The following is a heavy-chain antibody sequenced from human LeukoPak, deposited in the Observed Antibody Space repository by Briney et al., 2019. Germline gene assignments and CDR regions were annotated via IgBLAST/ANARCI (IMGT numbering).Heavy chain of an antibody. V-gene: IGHV4-39*01. CDR2: IYYNGNT. CDR1: GGSVTSKSYY. J-gene: IGHJ2*01. Sequence: SETLSLTCTVSGGSVTSKSYYWGWIRQPPGKGLEWIGSIYYNGNTYYNPSLKSRVTISVDTSKNQFSLKLSSVTAADTAVYYCARHWRDGNNSWYFDLWGRGTLVTVSS. CDR3: ARHWRDGNNSWYFDL. D-gene: IGHD5-24*01.